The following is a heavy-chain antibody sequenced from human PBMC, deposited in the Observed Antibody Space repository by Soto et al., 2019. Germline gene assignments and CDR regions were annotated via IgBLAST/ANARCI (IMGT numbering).Heavy chain of an antibody. CDR3: ARGYSSGKTYWYFDL. D-gene: IGHD6-19*01. Sequence: QVQLVQSGAEVKKPGSSVKVSCKASGGTFSSYAISWVRQAPGQGLEWMGGIIPIFGTANYAQKCQGRVTITADESTSTAYMELSSLRSEDTVVYYCARGYSSGKTYWYFDLWGRGTLVTVSS. V-gene: IGHV1-69*12. CDR2: IIPIFGTA. J-gene: IGHJ2*01. CDR1: GGTFSSYA.